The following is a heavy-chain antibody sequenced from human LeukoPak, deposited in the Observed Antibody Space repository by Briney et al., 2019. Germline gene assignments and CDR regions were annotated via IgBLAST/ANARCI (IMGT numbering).Heavy chain of an antibody. CDR2: ISAYNGNT. CDR1: GYTFTIHG. D-gene: IGHD3-22*01. V-gene: IGHV1-18*01. J-gene: IGHJ4*02. CDR3: ARSSNYYDSSGLGDY. Sequence: ASVKVSCKASGYTFTIHGISWVRQAPGQGLEWMGWISAYNGNTNYAQKLQGRVTMTTDTSTSTAYMELRSLRSDDTAVYYCARSSNYYDSSGLGDYWGQGTLVTVSS.